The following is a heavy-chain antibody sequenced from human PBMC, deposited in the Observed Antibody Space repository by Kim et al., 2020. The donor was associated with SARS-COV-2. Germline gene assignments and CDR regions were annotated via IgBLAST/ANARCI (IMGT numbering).Heavy chain of an antibody. J-gene: IGHJ6*02. Sequence: GGSLRLSCAASGFTFSSYDMHWVRQATGKGLEWVSAIGTAGDTYYPGSVKGRFTISRENAKNSLYLQMNSLRAGDTAVYYCARGRPSYYGSGMARDKNYYYYGMDVWGQGTTVTVSS. V-gene: IGHV3-13*01. CDR1: GFTFSSYD. D-gene: IGHD3-10*01. CDR3: ARGRPSYYGSGMARDKNYYYYGMDV. CDR2: IGTAGDT.